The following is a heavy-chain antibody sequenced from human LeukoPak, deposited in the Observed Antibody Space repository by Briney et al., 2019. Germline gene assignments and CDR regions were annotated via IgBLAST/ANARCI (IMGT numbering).Heavy chain of an antibody. Sequence: SETLSLTCAVYGGSFSGYYWSWIRQPPGKGLEWIGEINHSGSTNYNPSLKSRVTISVDTSKNQFSLKLSSVTAADTAVYYCARVAGQLVSGWGQGTLVTVSS. D-gene: IGHD6-6*01. V-gene: IGHV4-34*01. J-gene: IGHJ4*02. CDR1: GGSFSGYY. CDR2: INHSGST. CDR3: ARVAGQLVSG.